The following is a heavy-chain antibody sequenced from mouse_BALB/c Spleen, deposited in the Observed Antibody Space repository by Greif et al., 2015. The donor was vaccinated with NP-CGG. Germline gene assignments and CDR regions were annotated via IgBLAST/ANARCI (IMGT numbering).Heavy chain of an antibody. CDR2: LDPGYGRT. Sequence: PLPQSGAELVQPGASVKLSCKASGYTFTSYWLHWVPQRPGHCLAWIGELDPGYGRTNFNEKVKSKATRTVDKASSTAYMQLSSMTAEDSAVYDGAIYDGYYDDAMDYGGQGTSGTVSA. V-gene: IGHV1S81*02. J-gene: IGHJ4*01. D-gene: IGHD2-3*01. CDR3: AIYDGYYDDAMDY. CDR1: GYTFTSYW.